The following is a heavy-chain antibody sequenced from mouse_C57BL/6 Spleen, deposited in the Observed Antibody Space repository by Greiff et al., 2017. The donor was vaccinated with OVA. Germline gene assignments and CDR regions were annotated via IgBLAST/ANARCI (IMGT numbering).Heavy chain of an antibody. J-gene: IGHJ3*01. D-gene: IGHD4-1*01. CDR3: ARDALGSAWFAY. V-gene: IGHV5-4*01. CDR2: ISDGGSYT. Sequence: EVQRVESGGGLVKPGGSLKLSCAASGFTFSSYAMSWVRQTPEKRLEWVATISDGGSYTYYPDNVKGRFTISRDNAKNNLYLQMSHLKSEDTAMYYCARDALGSAWFAYWGQGTLVTVSA. CDR1: GFTFSSYA.